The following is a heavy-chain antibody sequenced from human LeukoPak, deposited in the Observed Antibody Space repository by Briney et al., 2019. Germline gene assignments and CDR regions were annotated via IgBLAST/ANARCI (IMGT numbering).Heavy chain of an antibody. CDR1: GVSISSTSYY. D-gene: IGHD3-22*01. J-gene: IGHJ3*02. CDR3: ARTPRPITMIVVNDAFDI. V-gene: IGHV4-39*07. Sequence: PSETLSLTCTVSGVSISSTSYYWGWIRQPPGKGLEWIGSIYYSGRTYYNPSLKSRVTISVDKSKNQFSLKLSSVTAADTAVYYCARTPRPITMIVVNDAFDIWGQGTMVTVSS. CDR2: IYYSGRT.